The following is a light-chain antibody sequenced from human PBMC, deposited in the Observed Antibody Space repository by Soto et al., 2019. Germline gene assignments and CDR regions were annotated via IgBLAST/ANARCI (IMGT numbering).Light chain of an antibody. CDR3: QHYNMYSEA. J-gene: IGKJ1*01. CDR1: QTISSW. CDR2: KAS. V-gene: IGKV1-5*03. Sequence: DIQMTQSPSTLSGSVGDRVTITCRASQTISSWLAWYQQKPGKAPKLLIYKASTLKSGVPSRFSGSGSGTEFTLTIISLQPDDFATYYCQHYNMYSEAFGQGTKGELK.